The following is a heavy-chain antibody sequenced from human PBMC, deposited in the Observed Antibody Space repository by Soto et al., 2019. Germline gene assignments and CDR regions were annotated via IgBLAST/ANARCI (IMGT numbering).Heavy chain of an antibody. CDR3: AKRMGGTANVLDV. Sequence: VQLVESGGGLVQPGKSLRLSCDASGFTFDDYAMHWVRQAPGKGLEWVSGISWKSSSIGYADSVKGRFTISRDNAKKSRYLQMTSLTTEDTALYYCAKRMGGTANVLDVWGQGTTVIVSS. D-gene: IGHD2-15*01. J-gene: IGHJ6*02. CDR1: GFTFDDYA. V-gene: IGHV3-9*01. CDR2: ISWKSSSI.